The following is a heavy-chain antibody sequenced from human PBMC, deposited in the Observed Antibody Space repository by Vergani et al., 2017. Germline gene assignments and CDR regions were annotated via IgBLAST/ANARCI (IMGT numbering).Heavy chain of an antibody. D-gene: IGHD2-15*01. Sequence: QVQLVESGGGVVQPGRSLRLSCAASGFTFSSYGMHWVRQAPGKGLEWVAVIWYDGSNKYYADSVKGRFTISRDNSKNTLYLQMNSLRAEDTAVYYCARGRGYCSGGSCSGKYYYGMDVWGQGTTVTVSS. CDR2: IWYDGSNK. CDR3: ARGRGYCSGGSCSGKYYYGMDV. J-gene: IGHJ6*02. V-gene: IGHV3-33*01. CDR1: GFTFSSYG.